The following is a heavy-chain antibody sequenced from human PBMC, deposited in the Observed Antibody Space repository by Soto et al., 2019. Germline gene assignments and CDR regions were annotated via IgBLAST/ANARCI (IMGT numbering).Heavy chain of an antibody. V-gene: IGHV5-10-1*01. J-gene: IGHJ4*02. CDR2: IDPSDSHP. CDR3: ARQIYDSDTGPNFQYYFDS. CDR1: GYSFDGCW. D-gene: IGHD3-22*01. Sequence: GGSLKISCKGSGYSFDGCWISRGRQKPCKGLGWLGRIDPSDSHPYYSPSFRGHVTISVTKSITTVFLQWSSLRASDTAMYYCARQIYDSDTGPNFQYYFDSWGQGTPVTVSS.